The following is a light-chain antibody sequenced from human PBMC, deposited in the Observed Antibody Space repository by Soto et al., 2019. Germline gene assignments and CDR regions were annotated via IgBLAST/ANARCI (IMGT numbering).Light chain of an antibody. CDR1: QSVNIH. CDR3: KQYNKWPRT. Sequence: EIVMTQSPATLSVSPGERATLSCRASQSVNIHLAWYQQKPGQAHRLLIYGAYARATGIQAKFSGSGSGTEFTLTIRSLQSEDFAVYYCKQYNKWPRTVGQGTKVDIK. CDR2: GAY. V-gene: IGKV3D-15*01. J-gene: IGKJ1*01.